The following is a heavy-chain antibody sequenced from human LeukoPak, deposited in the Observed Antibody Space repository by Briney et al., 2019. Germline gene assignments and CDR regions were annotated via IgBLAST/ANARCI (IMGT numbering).Heavy chain of an antibody. Sequence: ASVKVSCKVSGYTLTELSMHWVRQAPGKGLEWMGGFDPEDGETIYAQKFQGRVTMTEDTSTDTAYMELSSLRSEDTAVYYCATGNVLLWFGDPYYYGMDVWGQGTTVTVSS. CDR2: FDPEDGET. D-gene: IGHD3-10*01. CDR1: GYTLTELS. CDR3: ATGNVLLWFGDPYYYGMDV. J-gene: IGHJ6*02. V-gene: IGHV1-24*01.